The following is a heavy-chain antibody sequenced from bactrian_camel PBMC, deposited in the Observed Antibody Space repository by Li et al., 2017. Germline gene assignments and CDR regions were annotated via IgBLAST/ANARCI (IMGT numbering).Heavy chain of an antibody. CDR3: ALEKEPGSWWDDDNY. CDR2: IVSGGGQ. D-gene: IGHD6*01. V-gene: IGHV3S53*01. J-gene: IGHJ4*01. CDR1: GYATSTIRP. Sequence: HVQLVESGGGSVQAGGTQRLTCTASGYATSTIRPCVGWFRQAPGKEREGVAAIVSGGGQRYADSVKGRFTISQDRAKNTIFLQMNDLKPEDTAIYYCALEKEPGSWWDDDNYWGQGTQVTVS.